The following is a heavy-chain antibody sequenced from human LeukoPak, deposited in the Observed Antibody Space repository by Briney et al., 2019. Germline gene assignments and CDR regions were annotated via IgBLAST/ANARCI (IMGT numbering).Heavy chain of an antibody. CDR2: IYSGGST. D-gene: IGHD3-10*01. V-gene: IGHV3-66*01. CDR1: GFTFSSYA. Sequence: PGGSLRLSCAASGFTFSSYAMSWVRQAPGKGLEWVSVIYSGGSTYYADSVKGRFTISRDNSKNTLYLQMNSLRAEDTAVYYCARAPGYYYGMDVWGQGTTVTVSS. J-gene: IGHJ6*02. CDR3: ARAPGYYYGMDV.